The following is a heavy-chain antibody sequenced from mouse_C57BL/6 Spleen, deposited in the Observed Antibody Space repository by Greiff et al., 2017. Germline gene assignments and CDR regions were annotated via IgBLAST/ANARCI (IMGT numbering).Heavy chain of an antibody. CDR3: AIYYDYAFAY. D-gene: IGHD2-4*01. V-gene: IGHV7-3*01. CDR1: GFTFTDYY. CDR2: IRNKANGYTT. Sequence: DVHLVESGGGLVQPGGSLSLSCAASGFTFTDYYMSWVRQPPGKALEWLGFIRNKANGYTTEYSASVKGRFTISRDNSQSILYLQMNALRAEDSATYYCAIYYDYAFAYWGQGTLVTVSA. J-gene: IGHJ3*01.